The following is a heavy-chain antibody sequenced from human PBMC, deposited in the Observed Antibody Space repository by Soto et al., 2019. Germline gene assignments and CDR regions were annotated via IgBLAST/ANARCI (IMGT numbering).Heavy chain of an antibody. V-gene: IGHV4-59*01. D-gene: IGHD6-13*01. Sequence: QVQLQESGPGLLKPSETLSLTCTVSGGSISSYFYIWVRQPPGKGLEWIGPVYYTGTTDYNPSLKSRVTISVHTSKTQYSLTLRSVTAADTAVYYCAGDLAAVPRAVDYWGRGTLVTVSS. J-gene: IGHJ4*02. CDR3: AGDLAAVPRAVDY. CDR1: GGSISSYF. CDR2: VYYTGTT.